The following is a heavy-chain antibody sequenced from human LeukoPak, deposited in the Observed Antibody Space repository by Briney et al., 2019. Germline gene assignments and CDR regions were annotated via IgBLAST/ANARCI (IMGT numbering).Heavy chain of an antibody. D-gene: IGHD5-24*01. J-gene: IGHJ4*02. Sequence: GGSLRLSCGACGYTFSSYDMHWVRPTRGTGLEWVAAIGAAGDTYYPGSVKGRFTISRDNAKNSLYLQMNSLRAEDTAVYSCASGVSDGYNYNYFDYWGQGTLVTVSS. CDR3: ASGVSDGYNYNYFDY. CDR1: GYTFSSYD. CDR2: IGAAGDT. V-gene: IGHV3-13*01.